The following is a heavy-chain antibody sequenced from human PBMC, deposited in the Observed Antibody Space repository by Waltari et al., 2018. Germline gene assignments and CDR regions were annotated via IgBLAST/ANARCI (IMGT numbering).Heavy chain of an antibody. CDR1: GGSFSGYY. CDR3: ARGPMTNAFDF. Sequence: QVQLQQWGAGLLKPSETLSLTCAVYGGSFSGYYWSWIRQPPGKGLEWIGEINHSGSTNYNPSLKSRVTISVDTSKNQFSLKLSSVTAADTAVYYCARGPMTNAFDFWGQGTMVTVSS. V-gene: IGHV4-34*01. CDR2: INHSGST. J-gene: IGHJ3*01.